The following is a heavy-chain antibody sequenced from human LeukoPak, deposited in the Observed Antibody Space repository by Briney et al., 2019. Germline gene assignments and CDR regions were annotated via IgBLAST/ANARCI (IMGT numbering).Heavy chain of an antibody. D-gene: IGHD3-3*01. CDR2: LSGSGAGT. CDR3: AKAELGVDTFFDY. V-gene: IGHV3-23*01. J-gene: IGHJ4*02. CDR1: GFTFSDYA. Sequence: GGSLRLSCVASGFTFSDYALGWVRQAPGRGLEWVATLSGSGAGTYYSDSVQGRFTISRDNSERTLFLQMNSLRAEDTAFYYCAKAELGVDTFFDYWGQGTLVTVSS.